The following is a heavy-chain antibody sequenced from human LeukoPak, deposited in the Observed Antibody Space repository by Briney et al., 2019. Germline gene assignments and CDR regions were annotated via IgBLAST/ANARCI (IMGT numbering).Heavy chain of an antibody. V-gene: IGHV4-34*01. CDR2: INHSVST. Sequence: SEALFLTCAVYVGPLSGYYWSRIRQPPGKGLGWIGEINHSVSTNYNPSHKSRVTISVDTSKNQFSLKLSSGTAAGTAVYYCARGASRGVDDYWGQGTLVTVSS. CDR3: ARGASRGVDDY. J-gene: IGHJ4*02. CDR1: VGPLSGYY. D-gene: IGHD3-10*01.